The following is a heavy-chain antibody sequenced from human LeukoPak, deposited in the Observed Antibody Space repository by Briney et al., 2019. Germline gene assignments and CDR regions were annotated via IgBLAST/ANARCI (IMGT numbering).Heavy chain of an antibody. Sequence: SETLSLTCTVSGGSISSYYWSWIRQPPGKGLEWIGYIYYSGSTNYNPSLKSRVTISVDTSKNQFSLKLSSVTAADTAVYYCARGARSYSSSWYFWFDPWGQGTLVTVSS. CDR2: IYYSGST. V-gene: IGHV4-59*01. CDR3: ARGARSYSSSWYFWFDP. D-gene: IGHD6-13*01. CDR1: GGSISSYY. J-gene: IGHJ5*02.